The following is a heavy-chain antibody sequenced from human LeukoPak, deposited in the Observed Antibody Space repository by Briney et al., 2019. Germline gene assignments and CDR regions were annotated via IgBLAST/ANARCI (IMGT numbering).Heavy chain of an antibody. V-gene: IGHV6-1*01. J-gene: IGHJ6*02. D-gene: IGHD6-19*01. CDR3: ARVGYRSAWTPFAMDV. CDR2: TYYRSKWYN. Sequence: SHTLSLTCAISGDSVSSNSAAWNWIRQSPSRGLEWLGRTYYRSKWYNDYAVSVKSRITINPDTSKNQFSLQLNSVTPEDTAVYYCARVGYRSAWTPFAMDVWGQGTTVTVSS. CDR1: GDSVSSNSAA.